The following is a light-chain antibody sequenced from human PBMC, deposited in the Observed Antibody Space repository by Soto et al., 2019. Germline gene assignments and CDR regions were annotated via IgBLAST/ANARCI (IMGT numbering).Light chain of an antibody. Sequence: IQMTQSPSSLSASVGDSVTITCRASQGISSYLAWYQQKPGKAPELLIYAASTLQSGVPSRFSGSGSGTDFTLTISCLQSEDFATYYCQQYYSFPWTFGQGTKVDIK. CDR1: QGISSY. V-gene: IGKV1D-8*01. J-gene: IGKJ1*01. CDR2: AAS. CDR3: QQYYSFPWT.